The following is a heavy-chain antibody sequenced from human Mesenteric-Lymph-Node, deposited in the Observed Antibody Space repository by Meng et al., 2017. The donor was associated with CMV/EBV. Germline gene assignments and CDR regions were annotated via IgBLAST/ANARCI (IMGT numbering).Heavy chain of an antibody. D-gene: IGHD1-26*01. CDR2: IQNVGHDK. V-gene: IGHV3-30*02. CDR3: AKDLGSWSYGMDV. Sequence: GESLKISCAASGFTFSNYAMIWVRQAPGKGLEWVTFIQNVGHDKWYGESVKGRFTISRDNSKNTVYLQMNSLRAEDTALYYCAKDLGSWSYGMDVWGQGTTVTVSS. CDR1: GFTFSNYA. J-gene: IGHJ6*02.